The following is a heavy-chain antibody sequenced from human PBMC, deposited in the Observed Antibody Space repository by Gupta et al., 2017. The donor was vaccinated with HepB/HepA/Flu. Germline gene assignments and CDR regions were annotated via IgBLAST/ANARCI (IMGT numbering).Heavy chain of an antibody. Sequence: EVQLVESVGGLVQPGGSLRLSCAASGFTFGDYEVNWVRQAPGKGLGWVSYISSRGSTRYYEDSVKGRFSISRDNAKNLVYLQMNSLRADDTGVYYCARVPGCGNYGMDVWGQGTTVTVSS. J-gene: IGHJ6*02. V-gene: IGHV3-48*03. CDR2: ISSRGSTR. CDR3: ARVPGCGNYGMDV. CDR1: GFTFGDYE. D-gene: IGHD2-8*02.